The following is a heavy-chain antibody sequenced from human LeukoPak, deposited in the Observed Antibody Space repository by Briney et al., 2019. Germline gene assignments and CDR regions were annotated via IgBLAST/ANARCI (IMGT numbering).Heavy chain of an antibody. Sequence: GGSLRLSCAASGFTFSNYWMHWVRQAPGKGLVWVSRLSSGGRDPSYADSVQGRFTISRDNAKNTLYMQMNSLRAEDTAVYYCARGVYEEDVNYWGQGTLVTVSS. CDR2: LSSGGRDP. V-gene: IGHV3-74*01. J-gene: IGHJ4*02. D-gene: IGHD6-13*01. CDR3: ARGVYEEDVNY. CDR1: GFTFSNYW.